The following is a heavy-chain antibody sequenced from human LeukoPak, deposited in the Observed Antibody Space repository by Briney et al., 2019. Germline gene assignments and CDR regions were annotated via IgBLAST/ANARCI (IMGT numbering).Heavy chain of an antibody. J-gene: IGHJ4*02. Sequence: ASVKVSCKASGYTFTGYYLHWVRQAPGQGLEWMGWINPNTGVTSYAQKFQGRVTMTRDTSISTAYMELSRLRSDDTAVYHCARDLGGFSSSSSDYWGQGTLVTVSS. CDR3: ARDLGGFSSSSSDY. V-gene: IGHV1-2*02. CDR1: GYTFTGYY. CDR2: INPNTGVT. D-gene: IGHD6-6*01.